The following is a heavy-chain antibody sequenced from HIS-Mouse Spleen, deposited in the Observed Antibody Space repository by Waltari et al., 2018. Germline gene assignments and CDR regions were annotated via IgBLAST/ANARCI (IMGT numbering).Heavy chain of an antibody. CDR1: GGSISSSSYY. CDR2: NYFSGST. Sequence: QLQMQESGPGLVKPSENRSRTCTVPGGSISSSSYYWVWIRKPPGKGLEWIGSNYFSGSTYYNPSLKSRVTISVDTSKNQFSLKLSSVTAADTAVYYCAREIPYSSSWYDWYFDLWGRGTLVTVSS. D-gene: IGHD6-13*01. J-gene: IGHJ2*01. V-gene: IGHV4-39*07. CDR3: AREIPYSSSWYDWYFDL.